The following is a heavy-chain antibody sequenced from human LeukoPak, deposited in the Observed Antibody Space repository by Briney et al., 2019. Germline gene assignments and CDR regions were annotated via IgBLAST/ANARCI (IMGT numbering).Heavy chain of an antibody. CDR1: GYTFSNYG. CDR2: ISVHNGNT. V-gene: IGHV1-18*01. CDR3: ARASRFCSGSTCHDY. D-gene: IGHD2-2*01. J-gene: IGHJ4*02. Sequence: ASVKVSCKASGYTFSNYGIAWVRPAPGQGLEWMGWISVHNGNTNYAQMLQGRVTMTTDTSTSTAYMALRSLRYDDTAVYYCARASRFCSGSTCHDYWGQGTLVTVSS.